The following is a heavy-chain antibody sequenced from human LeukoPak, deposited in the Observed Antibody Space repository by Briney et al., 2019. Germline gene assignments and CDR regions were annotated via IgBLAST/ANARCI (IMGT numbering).Heavy chain of an antibody. Sequence: SETLSLTCTVSGGSISSSSYYWGWIRQPPGKGLEWIGSIYYSGSTYYNPSLKSRVTISVDTSKNQFSLKLSSVTAADTAVYYCARLQVTDILTGYPAHWGQGTLVTVSS. CDR3: ARLQVTDILTGYPAH. CDR2: IYYSGST. V-gene: IGHV4-39*07. CDR1: GGSISSSSYY. J-gene: IGHJ4*02. D-gene: IGHD3-9*01.